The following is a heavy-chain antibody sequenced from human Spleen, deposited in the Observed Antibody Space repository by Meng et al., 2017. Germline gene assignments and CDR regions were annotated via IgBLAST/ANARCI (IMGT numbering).Heavy chain of an antibody. J-gene: IGHJ5*02. CDR3: ARERGEEWLLRRSWFDP. CDR1: GAPLSSYY. Sequence: GSLRLSCTVSGAPLSSYYWSWVRQPPGKGLEWIGNIYSSGSTKQNPSLKNRVSISVDTSKNQFSLKLSSVTAADTAVYYCARERGEEWLLRRSWFDPWGQGTLVTVSS. CDR2: IYSSGST. D-gene: IGHD6-19*01. V-gene: IGHV4-4*08.